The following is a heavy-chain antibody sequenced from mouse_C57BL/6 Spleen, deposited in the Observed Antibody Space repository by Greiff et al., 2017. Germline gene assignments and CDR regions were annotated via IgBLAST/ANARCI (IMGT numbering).Heavy chain of an antibody. V-gene: IGHV1-82*01. CDR3: ARGLLY. D-gene: IGHD2-10*01. Sequence: VQLQQSGPELVKPGASVKISCKASGYAFSSSWMNWVKQRPGKGLEWIGRIYPGDGDTNYNGKFTGKATLTADKSSSTAYIQLSSLASDDSAVYFCARGLLYWGQGTLVTVSA. CDR1: GYAFSSSW. CDR2: IYPGDGDT. J-gene: IGHJ3*01.